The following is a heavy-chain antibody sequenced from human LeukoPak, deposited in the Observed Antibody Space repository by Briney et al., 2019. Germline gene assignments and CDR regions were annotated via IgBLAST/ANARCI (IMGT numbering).Heavy chain of an antibody. CDR3: ARASSGYFLAPLDY. V-gene: IGHV4-61*01. CDR1: GGSISSGSYY. J-gene: IGHJ4*02. Sequence: SETLSLTCTVSGGSISSGSYYWRWIRQPPGKGLEWIGYIYYSGSTNYNPSLKSRVTISVDTSKNQFSLKLSSVTAADTAVYYCARASSGYFLAPLDYWGQGTLVTVSS. D-gene: IGHD3-22*01. CDR2: IYYSGST.